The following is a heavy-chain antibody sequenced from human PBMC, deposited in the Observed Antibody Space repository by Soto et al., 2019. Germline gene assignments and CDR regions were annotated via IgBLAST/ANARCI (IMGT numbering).Heavy chain of an antibody. CDR1: VFAFNNYG. D-gene: IGHD2-2*01. Sequence: WWSLRLSCRVSVFAFNNYGVNWVRQAPGKGLEWVSSISKSDYTYYSDSVKGRFTISRDNAKNSVSLQMNTLRVEDTAVYYCAREDSIIIPAVSDFWGQGTLVTVSS. J-gene: IGHJ4*02. V-gene: IGHV3-21*01. CDR2: ISKSDYT. CDR3: AREDSIIIPAVSDF.